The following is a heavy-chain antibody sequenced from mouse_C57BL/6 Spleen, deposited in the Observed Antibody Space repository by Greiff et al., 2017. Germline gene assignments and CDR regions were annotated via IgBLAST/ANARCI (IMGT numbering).Heavy chain of an antibody. J-gene: IGHJ1*03. V-gene: IGHV1-72*01. Sequence: QVQLKQPGAELVKPGASVKLSCKASGYTFTSYWMHWVKQRPGRGLEWIGRIDPDSGGTNYNEKFKGKATLTVDKPSSTAYMQLSSLTSEDSAVYYCGLYDCYRNGYFDVWGKGTTVTVSS. CDR1: GYTFTSYW. CDR2: IDPDSGGT. D-gene: IGHD2-3*01. CDR3: GLYDCYRNGYFDV.